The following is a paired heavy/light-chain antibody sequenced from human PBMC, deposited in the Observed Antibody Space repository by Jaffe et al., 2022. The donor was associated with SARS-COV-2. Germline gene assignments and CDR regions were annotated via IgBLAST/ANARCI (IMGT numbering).Light chain of an antibody. CDR1: SSDVGAFNY. J-gene: IGLJ3*02. Sequence: QSALTQPASVSGSPGQSITISCTGTSSDVGAFNYVSWYQHHPGKAPKLMIYDVNTRPSGVSNRFSGSKSGNTASLTISGLQAEDEADYYCTSYTSRRTVVFGGGTKLTVL. V-gene: IGLV2-14*03. CDR3: TSYTSRRTVV. CDR2: DVN.
Heavy chain of an antibody. D-gene: IGHD3-22*01. CDR2: IYWDDDK. CDR3: AHSRYYYDSSGYDFDY. Sequence: QITLKESGPTLVKPTQTLTLTCTFSGFSLTTTGVGVGWIRQPPGKALEWLALIYWDDDKRYSPSLKSRVSITKDTSKNQVVLTMTNMDPLDTATYYCAHSRYYYDSSGYDFDYWGQGTLVTVSS. V-gene: IGHV2-5*02. CDR1: GFSLTTTGVG. J-gene: IGHJ4*02.